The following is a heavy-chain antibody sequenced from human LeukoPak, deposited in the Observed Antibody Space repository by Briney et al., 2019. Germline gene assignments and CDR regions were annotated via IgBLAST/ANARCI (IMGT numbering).Heavy chain of an antibody. V-gene: IGHV3-48*03. CDR2: ISGSGSTE. Sequence: PGGSLRLSCAASGFTFSSYEINWVRHAPGKGLGWVSSISGSGSTENYADSVTGRFAISRDNAKDSLFLQMNSLRGEDTAVYYCARGGRGYGMDVWGQGTTVTVSS. J-gene: IGHJ6*02. CDR3: ARGGRGYGMDV. CDR1: GFTFSSYE.